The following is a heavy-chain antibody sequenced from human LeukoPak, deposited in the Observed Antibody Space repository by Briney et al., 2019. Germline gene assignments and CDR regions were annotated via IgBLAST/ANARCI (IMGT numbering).Heavy chain of an antibody. V-gene: IGHV3-23*01. CDR2: ISGSGGST. J-gene: IGHJ6*02. D-gene: IGHD5-18*01. CDR1: GFTFSSYA. Sequence: PGGSLRLSCAASGFTFSSYAMSWVRQAPGKGLEWVSAISGSGGSTYYADSVKGRFTISRDNSKNTLYLQMNSLRAEDTAVYYCAKDGPAAYSYGYETNYYYYYGMDVWGQGTTVTVSS. CDR3: AKDGPAAYSYGYETNYYYYYGMDV.